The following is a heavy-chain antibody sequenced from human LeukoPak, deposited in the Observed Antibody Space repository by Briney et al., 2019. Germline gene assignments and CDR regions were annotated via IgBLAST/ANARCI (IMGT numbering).Heavy chain of an antibody. J-gene: IGHJ4*02. D-gene: IGHD6-13*01. CDR1: GFTFSSYA. Sequence: GGSLRLSCAASGFTFSSYAMSWVRQAPGKGLEWVSAISGSGGSTYYADSVKGRFTISRDNSKNTLYPQMNSLRAEDTAVYYCAKDRSSSWYSAAPYYFDYWGQGTLVTVSS. V-gene: IGHV3-23*01. CDR3: AKDRSSSWYSAAPYYFDY. CDR2: ISGSGGST.